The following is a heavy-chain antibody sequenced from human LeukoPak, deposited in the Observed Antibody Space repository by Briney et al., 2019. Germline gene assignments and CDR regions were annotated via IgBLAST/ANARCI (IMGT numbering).Heavy chain of an antibody. V-gene: IGHV1-8*01. D-gene: IGHD6-13*01. J-gene: IGHJ4*02. CDR1: GYTFTTYD. CDR2: MNPNSGNT. CDR3: ARIAAPGNRRLNF. Sequence: ASVKVSCKASGYTFTTYDINWVRQAAGQGLEWMGWMNPNSGNTGNAQKFQGRVTMTRNTSISTAYMELTSLTSEDTAVYFCARIAAPGNRRLNFWGQGTLVTVSS.